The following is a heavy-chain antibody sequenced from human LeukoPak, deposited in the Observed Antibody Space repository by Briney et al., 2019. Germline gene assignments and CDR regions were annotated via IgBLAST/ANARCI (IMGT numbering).Heavy chain of an antibody. D-gene: IGHD3-22*01. V-gene: IGHV4-34*01. J-gene: IGHJ4*02. CDR1: GGSFSGYY. Sequence: SETLSLTCAVYGGSFSGYYWSWIRQPPGKGLEWIGEINHSGSTNYNPSLKSRVTISVDTSKNQFSLKLSSVTAADTAVYYCARQYYYDSSGFDYWGQGTLVTVSS. CDR3: ARQYYYDSSGFDY. CDR2: INHSGST.